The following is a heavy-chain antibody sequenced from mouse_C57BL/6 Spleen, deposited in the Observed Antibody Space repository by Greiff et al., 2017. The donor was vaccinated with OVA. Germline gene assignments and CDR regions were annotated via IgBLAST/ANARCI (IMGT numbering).Heavy chain of an antibody. CDR3: ARSNSNGAMDY. D-gene: IGHD2-5*01. CDR1: GYSITSGYY. Sequence: EVKLQESGPGLVKPSQSLSLTCSVTGYSITSGYYWNWIRQFPGNKLEWMGYISYDGSNNYNPSLKNRISITRDTSKNQFFLKLNSVTTEDTATYYCARSNSNGAMDYWGQGTSVTVSS. J-gene: IGHJ4*01. V-gene: IGHV3-6*01. CDR2: ISYDGSN.